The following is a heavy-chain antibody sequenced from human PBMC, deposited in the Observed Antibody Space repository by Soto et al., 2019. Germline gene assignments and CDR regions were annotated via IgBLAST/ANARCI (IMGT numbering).Heavy chain of an antibody. CDR1: AGSISSGGHY. J-gene: IGHJ5*02. CDR3: ARLHITAWGGGFDP. Sequence: QVQLQESGPGLVKPSQTLSLTCTVSAGSISSGGHYWSWIRQYPGKGLEWIGYISYSGTTHYIPSLKSRVTISVATSTNQFSLRLTSVTAADTAVYYCARLHITAWGGGFDPWGQGTLVTVSS. D-gene: IGHD7-27*01. CDR2: ISYSGTT. V-gene: IGHV4-31*03.